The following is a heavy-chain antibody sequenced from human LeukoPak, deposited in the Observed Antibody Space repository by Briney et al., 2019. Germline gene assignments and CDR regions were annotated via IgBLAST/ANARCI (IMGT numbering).Heavy chain of an antibody. CDR1: GFTFSSYS. CDR2: ISSSSSYI. V-gene: IGHV3-21*01. J-gene: IGHJ4*02. CDR3: ARDRYDFWSGFGY. D-gene: IGHD3-3*01. Sequence: PGGSLRLSCAASGFTFSSYSMNWVRQAPGKGLEWVSSISSSSSYIYYADSVKGRFTISRDNAKNSLYLQMNSLRAEDTAVYYCARDRYDFWSGFGYWGQGTLVTVSS.